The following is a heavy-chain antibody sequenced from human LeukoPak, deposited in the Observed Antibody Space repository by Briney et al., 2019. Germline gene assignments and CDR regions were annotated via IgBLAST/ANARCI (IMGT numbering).Heavy chain of an antibody. CDR2: ISHDGTNK. D-gene: IGHD6-19*01. V-gene: IGHV3-30*03. CDR1: GFTFSSYG. Sequence: GGSLRLSCAASGFTFSSYGVHWVRQAPSKGLEWVAIISHDGTNKYYGDSVKGRFTVSRDNSRNTLYLQMNSLRAEDTAVYYCARDSGRLAVAGSGVLDYWVQGTLVTVSS. J-gene: IGHJ4*02. CDR3: ARDSGRLAVAGSGVLDY.